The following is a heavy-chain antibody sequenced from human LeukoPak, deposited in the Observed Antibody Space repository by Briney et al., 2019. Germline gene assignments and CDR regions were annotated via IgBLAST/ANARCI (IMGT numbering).Heavy chain of an antibody. CDR2: ISSSGSTI. Sequence: PGGSLRLSCAASGFTFSDYYMSWIRQAPGKGLEWVSYISSSGSTIYYADPVKGRFTISRDNAKNSLYPQMNSLRAEDTAVYYCARAGYCTGGLCYSAHPNDAFDIWGQGTMVTVSS. J-gene: IGHJ3*02. CDR3: ARAGYCTGGLCYSAHPNDAFDI. CDR1: GFTFSDYY. D-gene: IGHD2-8*02. V-gene: IGHV3-11*01.